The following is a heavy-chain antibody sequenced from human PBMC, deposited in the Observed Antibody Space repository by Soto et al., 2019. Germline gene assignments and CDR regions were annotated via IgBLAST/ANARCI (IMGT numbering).Heavy chain of an antibody. Sequence: QVQLVQSGAEVKKPGASVKVSCKASGYTFTDYYIHWVRQAPGQGLEWMGWINPNSGDTKYAQKFQGRVTMTRDTSISTAYMELSRLRSDDTAVYYCARSPPGDSKTNWFDPWGQGTLVTVSS. V-gene: IGHV1-2*02. J-gene: IGHJ5*02. CDR1: GYTFTDYY. CDR2: INPNSGDT. D-gene: IGHD4-4*01. CDR3: ARSPPGDSKTNWFDP.